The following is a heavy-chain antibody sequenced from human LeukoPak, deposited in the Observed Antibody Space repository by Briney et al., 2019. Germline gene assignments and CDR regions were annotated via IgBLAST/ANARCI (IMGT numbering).Heavy chain of an antibody. CDR2: ISGSGGCT. D-gene: IGHD3-3*01. J-gene: IGHJ4*02. CDR3: AKSSANDFWSGYPVYYFDY. V-gene: IGHV3-23*01. Sequence: PGGSLRLSCAASGFTFSSYAMSWVRQAPGKGLEWVSAISGSGGCTYYADSVKGRFTISRDNSKNTLYLQMNSLRAEDTAVYYCAKSSANDFWSGYPVYYFDYWGQGTLVTVSS. CDR1: GFTFSSYA.